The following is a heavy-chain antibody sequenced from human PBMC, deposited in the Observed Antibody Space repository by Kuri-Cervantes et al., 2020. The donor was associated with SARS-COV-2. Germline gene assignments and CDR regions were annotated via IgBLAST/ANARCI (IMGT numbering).Heavy chain of an antibody. CDR2: INPNSGGT. Sequence: ASVKVSCKASGYTFSSYYMYWVRQAPGQGLEWMGWINPNSGGTNYAQNFQGWVTMTRDMSISTAYMELSRLRSDDTAVYYCARGMVRGIIQYYYYAMDVWGQGTTVTVSS. V-gene: IGHV1-2*04. CDR3: ARGMVRGIIQYYYYAMDV. CDR1: GYTFSSYY. D-gene: IGHD3-10*01. J-gene: IGHJ6*02.